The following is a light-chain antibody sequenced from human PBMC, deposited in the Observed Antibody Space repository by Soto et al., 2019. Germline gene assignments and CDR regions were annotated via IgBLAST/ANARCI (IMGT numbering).Light chain of an antibody. CDR2: GES. CDR1: QSVSSN. Sequence: ELVVTQFPGNLSLSPWDSATLSCRASQSVSSNLAWYHQKTGQAPRILIYGESSRATGIPDRLSGSGSGTDLTLTISRLEPEDFAVYYCQKYGSPTWTCGQGTKVDIK. V-gene: IGKV3-20*01. CDR3: QKYGSPTWT. J-gene: IGKJ1*01.